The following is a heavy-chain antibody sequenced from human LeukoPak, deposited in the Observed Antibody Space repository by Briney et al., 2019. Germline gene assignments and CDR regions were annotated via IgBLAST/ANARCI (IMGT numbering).Heavy chain of an antibody. CDR2: IYYSESA. CDR3: ARKRSFDL. V-gene: IGHV4-59*02. D-gene: IGHD3-9*01. CDR1: GDSVSSYY. Sequence: SETLSHTCTVSGDSVSSYYWSWIRQPPGKRLEWIGCIYYSESATYNPSLKSRVTISLDTSKNQFFLKLSSVTAADTAVYYCARKRSFDLWGQETLVTVSS. J-gene: IGHJ4*02.